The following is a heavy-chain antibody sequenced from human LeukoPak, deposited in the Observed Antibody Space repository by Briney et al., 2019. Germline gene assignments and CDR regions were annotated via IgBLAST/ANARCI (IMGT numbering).Heavy chain of an antibody. J-gene: IGHJ4*02. CDR3: ATDKGNSGYWPYYFDY. V-gene: IGHV3-23*01. CDR1: GFTFSNYA. D-gene: IGHD3-22*01. CDR2: ISGSGSST. Sequence: GGSLRLSCAASGFTFSNYALSWVRQAPGKGLEWVSSISGSGSSTYYADSVKGRFTISRGNSKNTLYLQMNSLRAEDTAVYYCATDKGNSGYWPYYFDYWGQGTLVTVSS.